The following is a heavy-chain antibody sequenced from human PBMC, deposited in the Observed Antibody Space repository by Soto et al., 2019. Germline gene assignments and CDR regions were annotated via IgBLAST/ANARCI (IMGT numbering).Heavy chain of an antibody. CDR1: GGSISSNY. CDR2: IYYSGST. V-gene: IGHV4-59*01. J-gene: IGHJ5*02. Sequence: SETLSLTCTVSGGSISSNYWSWIRQPPGKGLEWIGYIYYSGSTNYNPSLKSRVIISVDTSKNQFSLKVSSVTAADTAVYYCARASMTVVGSNKSNWFDPWGQGTLVTVSS. D-gene: IGHD3-22*01. CDR3: ARASMTVVGSNKSNWFDP.